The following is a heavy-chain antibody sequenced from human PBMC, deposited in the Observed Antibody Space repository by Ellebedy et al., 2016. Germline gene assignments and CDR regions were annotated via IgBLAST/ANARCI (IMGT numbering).Heavy chain of an antibody. CDR2: IYQSGST. D-gene: IGHD3-10*01. J-gene: IGHJ6*02. CDR1: GGSVRSSSYY. V-gene: IGHV4-39*02. Sequence: SETLSLXXTVSGGSVRSSSYYWDWIRQPPGKGLEWIGSIYQSGSTYYNPSLQSRVTISVDTSKNHFSLKLSSVTPADTAVYHCARVKLLWFEDPGSDYYYGMDVWGQGTTVTVSS. CDR3: ARVKLLWFEDPGSDYYYGMDV.